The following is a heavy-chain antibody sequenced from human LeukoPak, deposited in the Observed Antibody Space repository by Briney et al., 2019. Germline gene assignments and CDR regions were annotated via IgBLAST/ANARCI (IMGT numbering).Heavy chain of an antibody. V-gene: IGHV4-59*11. CDR2: IYYSGSP. Sequence: KPSETLSLTCTVSGGSISSHYWSWIRQPPGKGLEWIGYIYYSGSPNYNPALKSRVTISVDTSKNQFSLQLSSVPAADTAVYYCARVVRRSSSWIDAFDIWGQGTMVPVSS. CDR1: GGSISSHY. CDR3: ARVVRRSSSWIDAFDI. J-gene: IGHJ3*02. D-gene: IGHD6-13*01.